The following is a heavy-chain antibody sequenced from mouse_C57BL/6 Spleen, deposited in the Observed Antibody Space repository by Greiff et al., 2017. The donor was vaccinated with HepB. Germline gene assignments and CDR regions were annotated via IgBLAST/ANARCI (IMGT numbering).Heavy chain of an antibody. J-gene: IGHJ3*01. V-gene: IGHV2-2*01. CDR3: ARNGDSSGPGAY. Sequence: QVQLKQSGPGLVQPSQSLSITCTVSGFSLTSYGVHWVRQSPGKGLEWLGVIWSGGSTDYNAAFISRLSISKDNSKSQVFFKMNSLQADDTAIYYCARNGDSSGPGAYWGQGTLVTVSA. D-gene: IGHD3-2*02. CDR1: GFSLTSYG. CDR2: IWSGGST.